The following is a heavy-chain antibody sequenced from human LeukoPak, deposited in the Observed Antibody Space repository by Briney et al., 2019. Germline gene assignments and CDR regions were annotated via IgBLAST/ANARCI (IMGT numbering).Heavy chain of an antibody. Sequence: SVKVSCKASGGTFSSYAISWVRQAPGQGLEWMGGIIPIFSTANYAQKFQGRVTITADESTSTAYMELSSLRSEDTAVYYCARDTEYSSGVFDYWGQGTLVTVSS. J-gene: IGHJ4*02. CDR1: GGTFSSYA. CDR2: IIPIFSTA. V-gene: IGHV1-69*13. D-gene: IGHD6-19*01. CDR3: ARDTEYSSGVFDY.